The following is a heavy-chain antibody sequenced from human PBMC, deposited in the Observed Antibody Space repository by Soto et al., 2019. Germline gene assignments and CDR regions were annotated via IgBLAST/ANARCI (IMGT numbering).Heavy chain of an antibody. CDR3: AKVPQVGAAY. V-gene: IGHV3-30*18. Sequence: QVQLVESGGGVVQPGRSLRLSCAASGFTFSSYGMHWVRQAPGKGLEWVAVISYDGSNKYYADSVKGRFTTSRDNSKNTLYLQMNSLRAEDTAVYYCAKVPQVGAAYWGQGTLVTVSS. CDR1: GFTFSSYG. D-gene: IGHD1-26*01. CDR2: ISYDGSNK. J-gene: IGHJ4*02.